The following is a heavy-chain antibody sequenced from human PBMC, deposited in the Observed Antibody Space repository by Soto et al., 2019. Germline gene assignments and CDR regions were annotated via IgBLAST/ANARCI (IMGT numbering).Heavy chain of an antibody. CDR3: TRDQGGSYDSWFDP. J-gene: IGHJ5*02. CDR1: FTFSMYS. Sequence: EVQVVESGGGLVQPGGSLRLSCSFTFSMYSMNWVRQAPGKGLEWVASISSGGSYIKYADSVKGRFTISRDNAKNSVSLQMNSLRVDDTVVYFCTRDQGGSYDSWFDPWGQGTLVTVSS. D-gene: IGHD1-26*01. CDR2: ISSGGSYI. V-gene: IGHV3-21*01.